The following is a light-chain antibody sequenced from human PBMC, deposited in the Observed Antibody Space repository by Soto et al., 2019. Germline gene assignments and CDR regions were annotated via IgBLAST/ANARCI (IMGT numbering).Light chain of an antibody. CDR1: HSVRSSY. V-gene: IGKV3-20*01. J-gene: IGKJ1*01. CDR3: QQYGSSPT. CDR2: GAS. Sequence: EIVLTQSPGTLSLSPGERATLSCRASHSVRSSYLAWYQQKPGQAPRLLIYGASSRATGIPDRFSGSGSGTDFTLTISRLEPEDFAVYYCQQYGSSPTFGQGTKVEIK.